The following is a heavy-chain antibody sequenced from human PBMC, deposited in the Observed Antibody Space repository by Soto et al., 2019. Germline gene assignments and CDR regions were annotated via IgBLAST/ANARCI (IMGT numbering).Heavy chain of an antibody. D-gene: IGHD7-27*01. J-gene: IGHJ6*03. Sequence: SSETLSLTCTVSGAPITSGAYSWSWIRQPPGKGLEWIGFIYQSGSTHYNPSLKSRVTISVDRSKNHFSLQLTSLTAADTAVYYCARENYWGYYMDVWGKGTTVTVSS. V-gene: IGHV4-30-2*01. CDR2: IYQSGST. CDR3: ARENYWGYYMDV. CDR1: GAPITSGAYS.